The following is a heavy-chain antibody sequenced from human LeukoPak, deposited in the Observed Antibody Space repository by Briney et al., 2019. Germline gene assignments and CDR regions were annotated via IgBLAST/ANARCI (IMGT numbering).Heavy chain of an antibody. CDR3: AREGVGATHSREEYYYYYGMDV. J-gene: IGHJ6*02. CDR1: GFIFSSYN. D-gene: IGHD1-26*01. Sequence: GGSLRLSCAASGFIFSSYNMNWVRQAPGKGLEWVSYISSSSSSIYYADSVKGRFTISRDNAKNSLYLQMNSLRDEDTAVYYCAREGVGATHSREEYYYYYGMDVWGQGTTVTVSS. V-gene: IGHV3-48*02. CDR2: ISSSSSSI.